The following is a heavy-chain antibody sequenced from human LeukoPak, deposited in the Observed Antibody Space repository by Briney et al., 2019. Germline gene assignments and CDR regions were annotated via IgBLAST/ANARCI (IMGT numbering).Heavy chain of an antibody. Sequence: GGSLRLSCAASGFTFSDYYMSWIRQAPGKGLEWVSYISSSGSTIYYADSMKGRFTISRDNAKNSLYLQMNSLRAEDTAVYYCARSEIDGYFDLWGRGTLVTVSS. D-gene: IGHD2-21*01. CDR1: GFTFSDYY. CDR2: ISSSGSTI. V-gene: IGHV3-11*01. J-gene: IGHJ2*01. CDR3: ARSEIDGYFDL.